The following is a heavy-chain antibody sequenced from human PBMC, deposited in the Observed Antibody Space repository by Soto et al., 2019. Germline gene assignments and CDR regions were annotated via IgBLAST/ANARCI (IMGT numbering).Heavy chain of an antibody. J-gene: IGHJ5*02. D-gene: IGHD6-13*01. CDR1: GGSISSSSYY. CDR3: PRHEQQLVNWFDP. Sequence: QLQLQESGPGLVKPSETLSLTCTVSGGSISSSSYYWGWIRQPPGKGLEWIGRIYYSGSTYYNPSLKSPVTITVDTSKNQFSLKLSSVTAADTAVYYCPRHEQQLVNWFDPWGQGTLVTVSS. CDR2: IYYSGST. V-gene: IGHV4-39*01.